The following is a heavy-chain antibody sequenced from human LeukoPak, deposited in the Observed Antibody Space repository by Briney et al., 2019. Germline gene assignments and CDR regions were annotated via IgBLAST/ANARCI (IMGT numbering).Heavy chain of an antibody. V-gene: IGHV3-48*03. D-gene: IGHD3-3*01. J-gene: IGHJ4*02. Sequence: GGSLRLTCAASGFTFSSYKMKWVRQAPGKGLEWVSYVNNSGSTIYYADSVKGRFTISRDNAKNTLYLQMNSLRAEDTTVYYCAREYYNLLRGFDYSGQGTLVTVSS. CDR3: AREYYNLLRGFDY. CDR2: VNNSGSTI. CDR1: GFTFSSYK.